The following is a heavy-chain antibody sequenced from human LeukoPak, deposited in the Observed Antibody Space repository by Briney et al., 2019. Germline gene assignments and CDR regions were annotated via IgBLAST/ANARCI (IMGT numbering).Heavy chain of an antibody. CDR1: GFTFSSYS. V-gene: IGHV3-21*01. CDR3: ARDWNYYSC. CDR2: ITSSSGSI. D-gene: IGHD1-1*01. J-gene: IGHJ4*02. Sequence: GGSLRLSCAASGFTFSSYSMNWVRQAPGKGLEWVSSITSSSGSIYYADSVKGRFTISRDNAKSSLYLQMNSLRPEDTAVYYCARDWNYYSCWGQGTLVTVSS.